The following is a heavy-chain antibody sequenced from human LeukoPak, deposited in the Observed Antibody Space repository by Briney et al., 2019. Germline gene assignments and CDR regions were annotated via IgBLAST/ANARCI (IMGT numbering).Heavy chain of an antibody. D-gene: IGHD1-1*01. CDR1: GFTFSSYA. CDR3: ARALELDYYYYGMDV. CDR2: ISYDGSNK. J-gene: IGHJ6*02. V-gene: IGHV3-30-3*01. Sequence: GGSLRLSCAASGFTFSSYAMHWVRQAPGKGLEWVAVISYDGSNKYYADSVKGRFTISRDNSKNTLYLQMNSLRAEDTAVYYCARALELDYYYYGMDVWGQGTTVTVSS.